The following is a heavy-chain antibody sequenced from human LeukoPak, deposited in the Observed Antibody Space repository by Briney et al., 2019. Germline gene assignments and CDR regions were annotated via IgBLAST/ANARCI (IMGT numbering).Heavy chain of an antibody. V-gene: IGHV3-7*01. D-gene: IGHD2-15*01. CDR3: ARHRSGGSQDDAFDI. CDR1: GFTFSIYW. J-gene: IGHJ3*02. Sequence: GGSLRLSCAASGFTFSIYWMGWVRQAPGKGLEWVANIKQDGSEKYYVDSVRGRFTISRQNAKKSLFLQMNGLRAEDTAVYYCARHRSGGSQDDAFDIWGQGTLVTVSS. CDR2: IKQDGSEK.